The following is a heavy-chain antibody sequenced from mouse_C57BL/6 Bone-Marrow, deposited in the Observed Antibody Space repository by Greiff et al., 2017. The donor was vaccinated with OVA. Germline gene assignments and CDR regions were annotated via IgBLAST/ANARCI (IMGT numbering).Heavy chain of an antibody. CDR2: IWTGGGT. Sequence: QVQLKESGPGLVAPSQSLSITCTVSGFSLTSYAISWVRQPPGKGLEWLGVIWTGGGTNYNSALKSRLSIRKDNSKSTVFLKMNSLQTDDPARYYCARIYVYDVGGLYYFDYWGQGTTLTVSS. CDR1: GFSLTSYA. CDR3: ARIYVYDVGGLYYFDY. V-gene: IGHV2-9-1*01. J-gene: IGHJ2*01. D-gene: IGHD2-2*01.